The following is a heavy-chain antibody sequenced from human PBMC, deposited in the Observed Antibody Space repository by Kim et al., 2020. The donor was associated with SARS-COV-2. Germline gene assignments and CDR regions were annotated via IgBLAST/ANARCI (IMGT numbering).Heavy chain of an antibody. CDR2: A. CDR3: ARGGRYNSFDP. V-gene: IGHV4-31*02. Sequence: AYYNPSLESRLTITVDTSETHFSLNLASVTAADTAVYYCARGGRYNSFDPWGQGILVTVSS. J-gene: IGHJ5*02.